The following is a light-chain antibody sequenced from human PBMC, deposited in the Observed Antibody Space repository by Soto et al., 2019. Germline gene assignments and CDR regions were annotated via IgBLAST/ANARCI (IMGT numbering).Light chain of an antibody. Sequence: EVVMTQSPATVSLSPGEGVTLSCRASQTISNDLAWYHQQPGQAPRLLIYGASTRATGVPARCSGGGSSTEFTLTISSLQSEDFAFYYCQQNNKWPPVTFGGGTKVDIK. CDR1: QTISND. CDR2: GAS. J-gene: IGKJ4*01. CDR3: QQNNKWPPVT. V-gene: IGKV3-15*01.